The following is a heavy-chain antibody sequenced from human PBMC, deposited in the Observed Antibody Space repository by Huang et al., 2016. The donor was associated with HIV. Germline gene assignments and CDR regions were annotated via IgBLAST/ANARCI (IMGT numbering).Heavy chain of an antibody. CDR1: GGSISSSSYY. CDR3: ARHMDCSSSSCLAGDHERGPFDM. V-gene: IGHV4-39*01. D-gene: IGHD2-2*01. J-gene: IGHJ3*02. CDR2: IYYSGSP. Sequence: QLQLQESGPGLVKPSETLSLTCSVSGGSISSSSYYWGWIRQPPGKGLEWIGSIYYSGSPFYNPSLKSRVTISVDTSKNQFSLRLSSVTAADTSVYYCARHMDCSSSSCLAGDHERGPFDMWGQGTMVTVSS.